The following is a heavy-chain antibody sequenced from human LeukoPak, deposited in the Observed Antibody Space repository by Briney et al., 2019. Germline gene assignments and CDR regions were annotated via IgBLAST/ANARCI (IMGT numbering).Heavy chain of an antibody. CDR1: GGTFSSYA. Sequence: ASVKVSCKASGGTFSSYAISWVRQAPGQGLEWMGGIIPIFGTANYAQKFQGRVTITADESTSTAYMELSSLRSEDTAVYYCARKSRGGPGGYYYGMDVWGQGTTVTVSS. CDR2: IIPIFGTA. J-gene: IGHJ6*02. D-gene: IGHD3-10*01. V-gene: IGHV1-69*13. CDR3: ARKSRGGPGGYYYGMDV.